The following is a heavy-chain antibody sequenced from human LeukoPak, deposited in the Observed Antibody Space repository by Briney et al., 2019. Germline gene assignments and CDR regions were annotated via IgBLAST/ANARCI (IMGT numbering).Heavy chain of an antibody. CDR2: IYYSGST. D-gene: IGHD4-17*01. J-gene: IGHJ5*02. CDR3: ATAVLYYGGWFDP. Sequence: SETLSLTCIVSGGSISSSSYYWGWIRQPPGKGLEWIVSIYYSGSTHYNLPLKRRATIAIDISKNQFSLKLSSVNAADTAVYYCATAVLYYGGWFDPWGQGTQVTVPS. CDR1: GGSISSSSYY. V-gene: IGHV4-39*01.